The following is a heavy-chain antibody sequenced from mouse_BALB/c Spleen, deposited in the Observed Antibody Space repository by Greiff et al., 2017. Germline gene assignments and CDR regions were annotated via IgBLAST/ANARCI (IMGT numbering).Heavy chain of an antibody. V-gene: IGHV2-6-7*01. D-gene: IGHD1-1*01. CDR1: GFSLTGYG. Sequence: QVQLKESGPGLVAPSQSLSITCTVSGFSLTGYGVNWVRQPPGKGLEWLGMIWGDGSTDYNSALKSRLSISKDNSKSQVFLKMNSLQTDDTARYYCARGGLASWFAYWGQGTLVTVSA. CDR2: IWGDGST. CDR3: ARGGLASWFAY. J-gene: IGHJ3*01.